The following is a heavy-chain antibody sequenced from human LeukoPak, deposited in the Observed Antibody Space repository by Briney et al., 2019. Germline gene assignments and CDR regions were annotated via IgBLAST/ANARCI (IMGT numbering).Heavy chain of an antibody. CDR1: GGSISSSSYY. Sequence: KSSETLSLTCTVSGGSISSSSYYWSWIRQPAGKGLEWIGRIYTSGSINYNPSLKSRVTISVDTSKNQFSLKLSSVTAADTAVYYCARGVTMVNFDFWGQGTLVTVSS. V-gene: IGHV4-61*02. CDR3: ARGVTMVNFDF. D-gene: IGHD3-10*01. CDR2: IYTSGSI. J-gene: IGHJ4*02.